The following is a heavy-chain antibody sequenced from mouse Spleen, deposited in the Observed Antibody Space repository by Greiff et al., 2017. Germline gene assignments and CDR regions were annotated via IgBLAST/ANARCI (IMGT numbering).Heavy chain of an antibody. V-gene: IGHV1-69*01. CDR3: ARNYYSNYGYFDV. CDR1: GYTFTSYW. Sequence: QVQLQQSGAELVMPGASVKLSCKASGYTFTSYWMHWVKQRPGQGLEWIGEIDPSDSYTNYNQKFKGKATLTVDKSSSTAYMQLSSLTSEDSAVYYCARNYYSNYGYFDVWGAGTTVTVSS. D-gene: IGHD2-5*01. CDR2: IDPSDSYT. J-gene: IGHJ1*01.